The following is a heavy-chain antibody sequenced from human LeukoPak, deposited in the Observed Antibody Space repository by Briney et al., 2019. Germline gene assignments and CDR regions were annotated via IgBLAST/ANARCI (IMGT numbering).Heavy chain of an antibody. V-gene: IGHV1-2*02. CDR3: ASGGYSYGYNWFDP. Sequence: ASVKVSGKVSGYTLTELSMHWVRQAPGKGLEWMGWINPNSGGTNYAQKFQGRVTMTRDTSISTAYMELSRLRSDDTAVYYCASGGYSYGYNWFDPWGQGTLVTVSS. CDR1: GYTLTELS. CDR2: INPNSGGT. J-gene: IGHJ5*02. D-gene: IGHD5-18*01.